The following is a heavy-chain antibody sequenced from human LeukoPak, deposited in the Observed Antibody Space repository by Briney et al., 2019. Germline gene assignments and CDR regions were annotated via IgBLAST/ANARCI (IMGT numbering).Heavy chain of an antibody. CDR1: GGTFSSYA. CDR2: IIPIFGTA. D-gene: IGHD3-22*01. J-gene: IGHJ6*02. CDR3: ARHSSGYYTTYYYYGMDV. Sequence: SVKVSCKASGGTFSSYAISWVRQAPGQGLEWMGGIIPIFGTANYEQKFQGRVTITADESTSTAYMELSSLRSEDTAVYYCARHSSGYYTTYYYYGMDVWGQGTTVTVSS. V-gene: IGHV1-69*13.